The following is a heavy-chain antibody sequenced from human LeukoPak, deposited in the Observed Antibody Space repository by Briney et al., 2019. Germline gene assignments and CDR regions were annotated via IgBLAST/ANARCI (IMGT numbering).Heavy chain of an antibody. CDR3: AKIECGGDCYSQNPRKKNWFDP. CDR1: GFTFSSYG. CDR2: ISYDGSNK. V-gene: IGHV3-30*18. J-gene: IGHJ5*02. D-gene: IGHD2-21*02. Sequence: PGGSLRLSCAASGFTFSSYGMHWVRQAPGKGLEWVAVISYDGSNKYYADSVKGRFTISRDNSKNTLYLQMNSLRAEDTAVYYCAKIECGGDCYSQNPRKKNWFDPWGQGTLVTVSS.